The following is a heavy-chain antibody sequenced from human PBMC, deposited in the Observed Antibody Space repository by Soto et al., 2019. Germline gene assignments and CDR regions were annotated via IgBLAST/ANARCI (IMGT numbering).Heavy chain of an antibody. CDR3: ARDLPERIWDPSSNWFDP. J-gene: IGHJ5*02. Sequence: PSQTLSLTCAISGDSVSSNSAAWNWIRQSPSRGPEWLGRTYYRSKWYNDYAVSVKSRITINPDTSKSQFSLQLNSVTPEDTAVYYCARDLPERIWDPSSNWFDPWGQGTLVTVSS. V-gene: IGHV6-1*01. CDR2: TYYRSKWYN. CDR1: GDSVSSNSAA. D-gene: IGHD1-26*01.